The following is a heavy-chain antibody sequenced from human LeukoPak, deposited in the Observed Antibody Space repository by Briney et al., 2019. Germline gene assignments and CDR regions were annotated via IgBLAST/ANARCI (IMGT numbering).Heavy chain of an antibody. J-gene: IGHJ4*02. CDR2: IKKDGSEE. CDR1: GFTFSSYW. Sequence: GGSLRLSCAASGFTFSSYWMNCVRQAPGKGLKWVANIKKDGSEENYVDSVKGRFTISRDNAKPTLYLQMHSLSAEDTAVYYCAGGSGWLIDYWGQGTLVTVSS. D-gene: IGHD6-19*01. V-gene: IGHV3-7*04. CDR3: AGGSGWLIDY.